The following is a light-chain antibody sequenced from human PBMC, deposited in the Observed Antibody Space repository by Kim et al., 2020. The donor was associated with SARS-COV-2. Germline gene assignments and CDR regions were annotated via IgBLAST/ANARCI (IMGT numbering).Light chain of an antibody. V-gene: IGKV3-20*01. CDR1: QSVSSSF. CDR3: QQYATSPVT. Sequence: SPGESVTTSCRASQSVSSSFLAWYQQKPGQAPRLLIYGASNRATGIPDRFSGSGSGTEFTLTISRLEPEDFAVYYCQQYATSPVTFGQGTKVDIK. J-gene: IGKJ1*01. CDR2: GAS.